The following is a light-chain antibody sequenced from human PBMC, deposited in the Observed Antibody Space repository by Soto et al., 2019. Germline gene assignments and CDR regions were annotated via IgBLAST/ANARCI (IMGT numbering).Light chain of an antibody. J-gene: IGLJ1*01. CDR3: AAWDNSLTGYV. V-gene: IGLV1-47*01. CDR1: SFNIGSNY. Sequence: QSALTQPPSASGTPGQRVTISCSGSSFNIGSNYVYWYQQVPGTAPKLLIYRNSQRPSGVPDRFSDSKSGTSASLAISGLRSEDEADYFCAAWDNSLTGYVFGTGTKVTVL. CDR2: RNS.